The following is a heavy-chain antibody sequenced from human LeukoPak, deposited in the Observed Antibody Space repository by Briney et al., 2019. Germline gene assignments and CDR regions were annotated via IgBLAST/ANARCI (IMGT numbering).Heavy chain of an antibody. CDR1: GGTFSSYA. J-gene: IGHJ4*02. CDR2: IIPIFGTA. V-gene: IGHV1-69*13. CDR3: ARLPHSSGWYRGYYFDY. D-gene: IGHD6-19*01. Sequence: ASVKVSCKASGGTFSSYAISWVRQAPGQGLEWMGGIIPIFGTANYAQKFQGRVTITADESTSTAYMGLSSLKSEDTAVYYCARLPHSSGWYRGYYFDYWGQGTLVTVSS.